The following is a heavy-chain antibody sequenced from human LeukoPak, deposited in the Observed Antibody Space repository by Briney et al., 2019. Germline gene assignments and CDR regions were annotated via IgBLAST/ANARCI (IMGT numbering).Heavy chain of an antibody. V-gene: IGHV3-23*01. CDR3: AGEHPGSDAFDI. J-gene: IGHJ3*02. CDR1: GFTFSSYA. CDR2: ISGSGGST. Sequence: PGGSLRLSCAASGFTFSSYAMSWVRQAPGKGLEWVSAISGSGGSTYYAASVKGRFPVSRDNAKNSLYLQMNSLRVEDAAVYYCAGEHPGSDAFDIWGQGTTVTVSS.